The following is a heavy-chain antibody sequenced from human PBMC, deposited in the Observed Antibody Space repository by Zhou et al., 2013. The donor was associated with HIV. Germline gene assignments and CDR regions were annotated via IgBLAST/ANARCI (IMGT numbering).Heavy chain of an antibody. CDR2: IIPRFGTT. J-gene: IGHJ6*03. CDR1: GGTFISYA. CDR3: ARGWRKSSSSLDHYYYMDV. D-gene: IGHD6-13*01. Sequence: QVQVVQSGAEVKKPGSSVKVSCEASGGTFISYAISWVRQAPGQGLQWMGGIIPRFGTTNYAQKFQGRVTITTDESTSTVYMELSSLRSEDTAVYYCARGWRKSSSSLDHYYYMDVWGKGTTVTVSS. V-gene: IGHV1-69*05.